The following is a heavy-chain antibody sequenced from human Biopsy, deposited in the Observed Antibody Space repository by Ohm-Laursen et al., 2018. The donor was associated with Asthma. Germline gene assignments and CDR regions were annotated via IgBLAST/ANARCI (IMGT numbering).Heavy chain of an antibody. Sequence: ASVKVSCKVPGGTFSNFAISWVRQAPGQGLEWLGGIMTVFGTTNYAQKFQGRVTITADESTSTAYMEVTSLRSEDTAIYYCARCQVGYSSGWSLLLKKIYYSGMDVWGQGTLVTVSS. J-gene: IGHJ4*02. D-gene: IGHD6-19*01. CDR3: ARCQVGYSSGWSLLLKKIYYSGMDV. CDR1: GGTFSNFA. CDR2: IMTVFGTT. V-gene: IGHV1-69*13.